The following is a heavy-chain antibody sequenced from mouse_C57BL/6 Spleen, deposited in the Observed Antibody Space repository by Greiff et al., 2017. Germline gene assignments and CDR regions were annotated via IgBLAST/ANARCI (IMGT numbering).Heavy chain of an antibody. CDR2: IDPSDSET. Sequence: VQLQQSGAELVRPGSSVKLSCKASGYTFTSYWMHWVKQRPIQGLEWIGNIDPSDSETHYNQKFKDKATLTVDKSSSTAYMQLSSLTSEDSAVYYCARGGHYGSSPYYFDYWGQGTTLTVSS. D-gene: IGHD1-1*01. CDR3: ARGGHYGSSPYYFDY. V-gene: IGHV1-52*01. CDR1: GYTFTSYW. J-gene: IGHJ2*01.